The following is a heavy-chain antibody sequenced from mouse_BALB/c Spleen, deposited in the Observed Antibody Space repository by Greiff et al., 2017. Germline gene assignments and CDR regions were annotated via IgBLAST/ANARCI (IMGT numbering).Heavy chain of an antibody. V-gene: IGHV7-3*02. D-gene: IGHD2-10*01. Sequence: EVQLVESGGGLVQPGGSLRLSCATSGFTFTDYYMSWVRQPPGKALEWLGFIRNKANGYTTEYSASVKGRFTISRDNSQSILYLQMNTLRADDSATYCCARDTQAYYGNLYYYAMDYWGQGTSVTVSS. J-gene: IGHJ4*01. CDR2: IRNKANGYTT. CDR3: ARDTQAYYGNLYYYAMDY. CDR1: GFTFTDYY.